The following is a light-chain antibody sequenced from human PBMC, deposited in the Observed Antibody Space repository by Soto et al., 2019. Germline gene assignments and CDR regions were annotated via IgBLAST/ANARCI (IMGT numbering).Light chain of an antibody. CDR3: QQADSFQWT. CDR2: SAS. V-gene: IGKV1D-12*01. J-gene: IGKJ1*01. CDR1: KDISSS. Sequence: RVTQSPSSLSPSVGDRVTITCQTSKDISSSVAWYQQKPGKAPNPLIFSASALHRGVPPRFSGSGSGTTFTLPVSSLQPEDFATYYGQQADSFQWTLGQGTKVDMK.